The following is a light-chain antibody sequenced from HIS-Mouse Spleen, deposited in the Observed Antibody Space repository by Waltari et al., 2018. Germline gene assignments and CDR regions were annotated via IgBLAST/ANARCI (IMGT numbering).Light chain of an antibody. Sequence: QSVLTQPPSVSAAPGQKVTISCPGSSSHIGNTYGSWYQQLPGTAPKLLIYDNNKRPSGIPDRFSGSKSGTSATLGITGLQTGDEADYYCGTWDSSLSAVVFGGGTKLTVL. CDR3: GTWDSSLSAVV. V-gene: IGLV1-51*01. J-gene: IGLJ2*01. CDR2: DNN. CDR1: SSHIGNTY.